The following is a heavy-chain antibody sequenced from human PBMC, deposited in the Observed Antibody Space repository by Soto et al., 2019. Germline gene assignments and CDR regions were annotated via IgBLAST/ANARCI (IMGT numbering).Heavy chain of an antibody. D-gene: IGHD2-15*01. Sequence: ASVKVSCKASGYTFTSYAMHWVRQAPGQRLEWMGWINAGNGNTKYSQKFQGRVTITRDTSASTAYMELSSLRSEDTAVYYCARGGYCSGGSCTWFDPWGQGTLVTVPQ. CDR1: GYTFTSYA. J-gene: IGHJ5*02. V-gene: IGHV1-3*01. CDR2: INAGNGNT. CDR3: ARGGYCSGGSCTWFDP.